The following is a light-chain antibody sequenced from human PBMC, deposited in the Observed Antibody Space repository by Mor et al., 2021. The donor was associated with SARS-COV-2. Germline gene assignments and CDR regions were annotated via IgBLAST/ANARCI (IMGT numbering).Light chain of an antibody. J-gene: IGKJ3*01. CDR3: QQANIFPFT. CDR2: AAS. V-gene: IGKV1-12*01. Sequence: YAASSLPSGVPSRFIGSGSGTDFTLTISSLQPEDFATYFCQQANIFPFTFGPGTKVDVK.